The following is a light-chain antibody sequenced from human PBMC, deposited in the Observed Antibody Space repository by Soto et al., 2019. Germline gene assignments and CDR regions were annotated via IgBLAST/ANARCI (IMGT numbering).Light chain of an antibody. CDR1: QSISSW. CDR3: QQYNSYPL. V-gene: IGKV1-5*01. Sequence: IQMTQSPSTLSASVGDRVTLTCRASQSISSWLAWYQQKPGKAPKLLIYDASSLESGVPSRFSGSGSGTEFTLTISSLQPDDFATYYCQQYNSYPLFGGGTKVDIK. CDR2: DAS. J-gene: IGKJ4*01.